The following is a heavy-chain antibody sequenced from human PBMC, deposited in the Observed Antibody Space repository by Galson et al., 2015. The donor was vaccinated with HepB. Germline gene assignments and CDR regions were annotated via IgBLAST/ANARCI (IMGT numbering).Heavy chain of an antibody. Sequence: SVKVSCKASGYTFTNYGFNWVRQAPGKGLEWMGGFDPEDGETIYAQKFQGRVTMTEDTSTDTAYMELSSLRSEDTAVYYCATDPRGFFDYWGQGTLVTVSS. J-gene: IGHJ4*02. CDR1: GYTFTNYG. D-gene: IGHD3-3*01. CDR2: FDPEDGET. V-gene: IGHV1-24*01. CDR3: ATDPRGFFDY.